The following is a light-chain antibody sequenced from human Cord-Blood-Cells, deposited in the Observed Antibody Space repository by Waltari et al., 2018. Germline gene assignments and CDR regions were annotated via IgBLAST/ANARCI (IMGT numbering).Light chain of an antibody. Sequence: AIRMTQSPSSFSASTGDRVTITCRASQGISSYLAWYQQKPGKAPKLLIYAASTLQSGVPSRFSGSGSSTDFTLTISCLKSEDLATYYCHQYYSYPYSFGQGTKLE. CDR2: AAS. V-gene: IGKV1-8*01. CDR1: QGISSY. CDR3: HQYYSYPYS. J-gene: IGKJ2*03.